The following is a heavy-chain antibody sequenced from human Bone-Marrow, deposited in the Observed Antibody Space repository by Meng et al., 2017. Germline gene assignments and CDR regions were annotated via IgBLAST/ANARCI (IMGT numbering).Heavy chain of an antibody. V-gene: IGHV3-9*01. J-gene: IGHJ6*02. D-gene: IGHD1-26*01. CDR3: AKDIGGSYYYYGMDV. CDR1: GFTFDDYA. Sequence: SLKISCAASGFTFDDYAMHWVRQAPGKGLEWVSGISWNSGSIGYADSVKGRFTISRDNAKNSLYLQMNSLRVEDTALYYCAKDIGGSYYYYGMDVWGQGTTVTVSS. CDR2: ISWNSGSI.